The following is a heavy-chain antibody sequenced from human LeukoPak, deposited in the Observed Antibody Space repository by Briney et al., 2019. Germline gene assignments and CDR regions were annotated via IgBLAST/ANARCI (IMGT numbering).Heavy chain of an antibody. CDR3: ARATGATLRNLALYATGYVY. CDR2: INPSGGST. Sequence: ASVKVSCKASGYTFTSYYMRWVRQAPGQGLEWMGIINPSGGSTSYAQKFQGRVTMTRDTSTSTVYVELSSLRSEDTAVYYCARATGATLRNLALYATGYVYWGQGTLVTVSS. J-gene: IGHJ4*02. V-gene: IGHV1-46*01. D-gene: IGHD1-26*01. CDR1: GYTFTSYY.